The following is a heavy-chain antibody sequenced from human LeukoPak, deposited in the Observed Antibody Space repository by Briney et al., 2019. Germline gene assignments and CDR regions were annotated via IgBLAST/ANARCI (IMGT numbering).Heavy chain of an antibody. CDR1: GGSIRSYY. V-gene: IGHV4-59*01. Sequence: SETLSLTCTVSGGSIRSYYWSWIRQPPGKGLEWIGYIYYSGSTNYNPSLKSRVSISVDTSENQFSLKLSSVTAADTAVYYCARTGSTVTMLYPFDHWGQGTLVTVSS. CDR2: IYYSGST. J-gene: IGHJ4*02. D-gene: IGHD4-17*01. CDR3: ARTGSTVTMLYPFDH.